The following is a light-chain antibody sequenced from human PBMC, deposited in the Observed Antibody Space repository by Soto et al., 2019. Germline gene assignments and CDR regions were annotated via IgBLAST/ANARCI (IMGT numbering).Light chain of an antibody. CDR2: AAS. V-gene: IGKV1-9*01. CDR3: QQLNSYPPCT. Sequence: IQLTQSPSSLSASVGDRVTITCRASQGIGSYLAWYQQKPGKAPKLLIYAASTLQSGVPSRFSGSGSGTDFTLTISSLHPEDFATYYCQQLNSYPPCTFGPGTKVDIK. J-gene: IGKJ3*01. CDR1: QGIGSY.